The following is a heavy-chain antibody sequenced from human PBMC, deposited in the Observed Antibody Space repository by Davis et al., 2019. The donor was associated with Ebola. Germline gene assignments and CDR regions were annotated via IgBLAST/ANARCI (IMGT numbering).Heavy chain of an antibody. Sequence: PGGSLRLSCAASGFTVSSNYMSWVRQAPGKGLEWVSVIYSGGSTYYADSVKGRFTISRDNSKNTLYLQMNSLRAEDTAVYYCAGGGYYDSSGYLDYWGQGTLVTVSS. CDR1: GFTVSSNY. CDR3: AGGGYYDSSGYLDY. D-gene: IGHD3-22*01. CDR2: IYSGGST. J-gene: IGHJ4*02. V-gene: IGHV3-66*01.